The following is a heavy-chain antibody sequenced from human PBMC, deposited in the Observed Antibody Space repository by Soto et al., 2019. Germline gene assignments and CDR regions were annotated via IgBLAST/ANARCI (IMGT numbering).Heavy chain of an antibody. Sequence: QVQLVQSGAEVKKPGSSVKVSCKASGGTFSSYTISWVRQAPGQGLEWMGRIIPILGIANYAQKFQGRVTITADKSTSTAYMELSSLRSEDTAVYYCARDFNSGYDGNAFEIWGQGTMVTVSS. CDR2: IIPILGIA. D-gene: IGHD5-12*01. J-gene: IGHJ3*02. V-gene: IGHV1-69*08. CDR1: GGTFSSYT. CDR3: ARDFNSGYDGNAFEI.